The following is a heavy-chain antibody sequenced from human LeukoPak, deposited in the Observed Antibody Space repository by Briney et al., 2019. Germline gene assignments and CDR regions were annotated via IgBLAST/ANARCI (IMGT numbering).Heavy chain of an antibody. CDR1: GDSASSNSTA. V-gene: IGHV6-1*01. Sequence: SQTLSLTCAISGDSASSNSTAWNWIRQSPSRGPEWLGRTYYRSKWYNDYTVSVKSRITFNPDTSKNQFSLHLNSVTPEDTAVYYCARKRLSADSFGIWGQGTLVTVSS. J-gene: IGHJ3*02. CDR2: TYYRSKWYN. CDR3: ARKRLSADSFGI. D-gene: IGHD4/OR15-4a*01.